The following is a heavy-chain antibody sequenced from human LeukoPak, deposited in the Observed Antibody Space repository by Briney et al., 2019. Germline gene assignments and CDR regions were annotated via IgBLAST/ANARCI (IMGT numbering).Heavy chain of an antibody. CDR2: IYHSGST. Sequence: PSETLSLTCAVSGGSISSSGYSWSWIRQPPGKGLEWIGYIYHSGSTYYNPSLKSRVTISVDTSKNQFSLKLSSVTAADTAVYYCARSHSIRFLEWLYYFDYWGQGTLVTVSS. D-gene: IGHD3-3*01. J-gene: IGHJ4*02. CDR1: GGSISSSGYS. V-gene: IGHV4-30-2*01. CDR3: ARSHSIRFLEWLYYFDY.